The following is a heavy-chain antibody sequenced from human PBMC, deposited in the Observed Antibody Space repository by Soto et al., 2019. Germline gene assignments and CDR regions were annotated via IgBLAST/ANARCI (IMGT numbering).Heavy chain of an antibody. Sequence: PSETLSLTCAVYGGSFSGYYWSWIRQPPGKGLEWIGEINHSGSTNYNPSLKSRVTISVDTSKNQFSLKLSSVTAADTAVYYCARGSPHYDILTGYTDTNWFDPWGQGTLDTVSS. CDR2: INHSGST. J-gene: IGHJ5*02. V-gene: IGHV4-34*01. CDR3: ARGSPHYDILTGYTDTNWFDP. D-gene: IGHD3-9*01. CDR1: GGSFSGYY.